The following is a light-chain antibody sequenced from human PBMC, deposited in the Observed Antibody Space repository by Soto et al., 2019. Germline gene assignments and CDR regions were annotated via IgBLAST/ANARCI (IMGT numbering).Light chain of an antibody. V-gene: IGLV2-23*02. Sequence: QSALTQPASVSGSPGQSITISCTGTSSDVGRYNLVSWYQQHPVKAPKLMIYEVSKRPSGVSNRFSGSKSGNTASLTISGLQAEDEADYYCCSYAGSSTFWVFGGGTKVTVL. CDR3: CSYAGSSTFWV. CDR1: SSDVGRYNL. J-gene: IGLJ3*02. CDR2: EVS.